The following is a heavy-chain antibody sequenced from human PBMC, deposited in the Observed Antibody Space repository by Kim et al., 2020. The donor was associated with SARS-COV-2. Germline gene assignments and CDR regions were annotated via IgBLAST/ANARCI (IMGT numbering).Heavy chain of an antibody. CDR1: GFTFSSYS. Sequence: GGSLRLSCAASGFTFSSYSMNWVRQAPGKGLEWVSSISSSSSYIYYADSVKGRFTISRDNAKNSLYLQMNSLRAEDTAVYYCARAVEEAGGIQLWTYWYFDLWGRGTLVTVSS. D-gene: IGHD5-18*01. CDR3: ARAVEEAGGIQLWTYWYFDL. V-gene: IGHV3-21*01. J-gene: IGHJ2*01. CDR2: ISSSSSYI.